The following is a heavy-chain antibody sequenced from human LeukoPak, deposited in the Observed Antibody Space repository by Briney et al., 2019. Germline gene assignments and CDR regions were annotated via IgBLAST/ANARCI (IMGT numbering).Heavy chain of an antibody. CDR2: INPNSGGT. V-gene: IGHV1-2*02. Sequence: GASVKVSCKASGYTFTDHYIHWVRQAPGQGLEWMGWINPNSGGTNYAQKFQGRVIMTRDTSISTAYMELNRLRSDDTAVYFCATDRLSQELLDYWGQGTLVTVSS. D-gene: IGHD2-15*01. CDR1: GYTFTDHY. CDR3: ATDRLSQELLDY. J-gene: IGHJ4*02.